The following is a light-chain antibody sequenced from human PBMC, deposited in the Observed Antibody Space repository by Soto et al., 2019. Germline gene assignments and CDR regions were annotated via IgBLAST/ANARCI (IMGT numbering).Light chain of an antibody. Sequence: EIVMTQSPATLSVSPGERATLSCRASQSGSSNLAWYQQKPGQAPRLLIYGASTRATGIPARFSGSGSGTEFTLTINSLQPDDFATYYCQHYNSYSEAFGQGTRVE. J-gene: IGKJ1*01. CDR3: QHYNSYSEA. CDR1: QSGSSN. V-gene: IGKV3-15*01. CDR2: GAS.